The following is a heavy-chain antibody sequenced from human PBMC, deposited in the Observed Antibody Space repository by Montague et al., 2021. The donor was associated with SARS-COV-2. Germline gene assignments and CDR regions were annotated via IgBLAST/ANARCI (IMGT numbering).Heavy chain of an antibody. D-gene: IGHD6-13*01. CDR2: IDDDGTNT. CDR1: GFTFRTYW. J-gene: IGHJ3*01. CDR3: ARMPMRNGHGYGDVFDV. Sequence: SLRLSCAVSGFTFRTYWMHWVRQAPGKGLERVSRIDDDGTNTIYADSVKGRFTISRDSAKSTLYLQMNSLRAGDTAVYYCARMPMRNGHGYGDVFDVWGQGTMVTVSS. V-gene: IGHV3-74*01.